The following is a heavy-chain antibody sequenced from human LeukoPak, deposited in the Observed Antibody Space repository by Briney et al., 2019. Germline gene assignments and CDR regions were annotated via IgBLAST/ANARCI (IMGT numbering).Heavy chain of an antibody. CDR1: GFTFSSFH. J-gene: IGHJ4*02. Sequence: GGSLRLSCAASGFTFSSFHMNWVRQAPGKGLEWVSSISIRGNSIYYADSVKGRFSISRDDARNSLYLQMNRLRAEDTAVYYCVRLRRNGDTSGYYFYYDFWGQGTLVSVST. CDR3: VRLRRNGDTSGYYFYYDF. D-gene: IGHD3-22*01. CDR2: ISIRGNSI. V-gene: IGHV3-21*01.